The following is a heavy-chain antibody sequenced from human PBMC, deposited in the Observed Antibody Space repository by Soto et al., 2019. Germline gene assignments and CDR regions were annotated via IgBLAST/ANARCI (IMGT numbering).Heavy chain of an antibody. CDR2: VNPSGGHT. Sequence: QVQLMQSGAEVMKPGASVKVSCKASGDTFSDYYIHWVRQAPGQGLEWMGTVNPSGGHTTYSQHFLGRVTMTRDTSTSTLHMELTSLTSEDTAVYYCARGGHVVVVTAALDYWGQGTLVTVSS. J-gene: IGHJ4*02. D-gene: IGHD2-21*02. CDR1: GDTFSDYY. CDR3: ARGGHVVVVTAALDY. V-gene: IGHV1-46*01.